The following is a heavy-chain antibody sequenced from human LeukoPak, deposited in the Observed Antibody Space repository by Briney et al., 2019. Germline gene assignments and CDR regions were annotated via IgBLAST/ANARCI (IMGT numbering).Heavy chain of an antibody. CDR2: ISSSSSYI. V-gene: IGHV3-21*01. D-gene: IGHD6-13*01. CDR1: GFTFSSYE. J-gene: IGHJ4*02. Sequence: GGSLRLSCAASGFTFSSYEMNWVRQAPGKGLEWVSSISSSSSYIYYADSVKGRFTISRDNAKNSLYLQMNSLRAEDTAVYYCARGDSSSWFRWGYWGQGTLVTVSS. CDR3: ARGDSSSWFRWGY.